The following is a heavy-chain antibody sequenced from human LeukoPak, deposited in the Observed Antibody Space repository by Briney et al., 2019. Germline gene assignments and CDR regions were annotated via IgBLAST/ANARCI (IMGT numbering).Heavy chain of an antibody. J-gene: IGHJ4*02. CDR2: IYTSGST. Sequence: SETLSLTCTVSGGSISSYYWSWIRQPAGKGLEWIGRIYTSGSTNYNPSLKSRVTISVDKSKNQFSLKLSSVTAADTAVYYCASFSIRTVVTPEGYFDYWGQGTLVTVSS. CDR1: GGSISSYY. CDR3: ASFSIRTVVTPEGYFDY. D-gene: IGHD4-23*01. V-gene: IGHV4-4*07.